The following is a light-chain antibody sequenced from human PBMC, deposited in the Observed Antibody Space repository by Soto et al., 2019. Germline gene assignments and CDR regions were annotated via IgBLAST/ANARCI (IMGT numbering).Light chain of an antibody. CDR2: RNI. CDR3: ATWDDSLSGSVV. CDR1: SSNIGRNY. V-gene: IGLV1-47*01. J-gene: IGLJ2*01. Sequence: QSVLTQPLSASGTPGQRVTISCSGSSSNIGRNYVYWYQQLPGTAPKLLIYRNIQRPSGVPDRFSGSKSGTSASLAISGLXXEDEAEYHCATWDDSLSGSVVFGGGTKLTVL.